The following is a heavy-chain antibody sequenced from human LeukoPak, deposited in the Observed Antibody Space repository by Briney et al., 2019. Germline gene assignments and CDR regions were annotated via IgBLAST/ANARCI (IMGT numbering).Heavy chain of an antibody. CDR3: ASKIGSSSSYDY. V-gene: IGHV1-46*01. CDR1: GYTFTSYY. D-gene: IGHD6-6*01. CDR2: INPSGGST. Sequence: ASVKVSCKASGYTFTSYYMHWVRQAPGQGLEWMGIINPSGGSTSYAQKFQGRVTITADKSTSTAYMELSSLRSEDTAVYYCASKIGSSSSYDYWGQGTLVTVSS. J-gene: IGHJ4*02.